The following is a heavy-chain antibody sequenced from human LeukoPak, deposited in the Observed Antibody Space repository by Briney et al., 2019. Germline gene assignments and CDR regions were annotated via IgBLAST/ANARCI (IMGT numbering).Heavy chain of an antibody. CDR3: AKDLWQQLVMDYFDC. J-gene: IGHJ4*02. CDR2: IIPILGIA. CDR1: GGTFSSYA. V-gene: IGHV1-69*04. D-gene: IGHD6-13*01. Sequence: SVKVSCKASGGTFSSYAISWVRQAPGQGLEWMGRIIPILGIANYAQKFQGRVTITADKSTSTAYMELSSLRSEDTAVYYCAKDLWQQLVMDYFDCWGQGTLVTVSS.